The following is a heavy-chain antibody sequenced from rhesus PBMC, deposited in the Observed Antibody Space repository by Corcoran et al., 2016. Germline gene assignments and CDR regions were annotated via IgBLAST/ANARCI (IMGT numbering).Heavy chain of an antibody. V-gene: IGHV4-169*02. J-gene: IGHJ4*01. CDR2: IYGSGSST. CDR1: GGSISSSY. Sequence: QLQLQESGPGLVKPSETLSVTCAVSGGSISSSYWSWIRQAPGKGLEWIGYIYGSGSSTNYNPSLKRRFNLSVDTSKNQLSLTLSSVTTADTAVYYCARDVEDGGSCVFDYWGQGVLVTVSS. D-gene: IGHD6-25*01. CDR3: ARDVEDGGSCVFDY.